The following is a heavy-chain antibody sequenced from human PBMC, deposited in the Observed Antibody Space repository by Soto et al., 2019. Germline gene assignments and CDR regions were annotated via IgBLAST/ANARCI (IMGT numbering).Heavy chain of an antibody. CDR1: GGSIAXXXXX. V-gene: IGHV4-39*01. CDR3: AXXXXXXXXXXXXXS. CDR2: AAYSGGT. Sequence: QLQLQESXPGLVXPSETLSLTCTVSGGSIAXXXXXXXXXXXXPGXXXEWIGSAAYSGGTYKNPSLKSRLTISVDTSKNQFSLRLTXXXAXXXXXXXXAXXXXXXXXXXXXXSWGQGTLVTVSS. J-gene: IGHJ4*02.